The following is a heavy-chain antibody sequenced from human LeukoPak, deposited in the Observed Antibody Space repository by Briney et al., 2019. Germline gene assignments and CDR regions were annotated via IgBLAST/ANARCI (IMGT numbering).Heavy chain of an antibody. V-gene: IGHV4-39*07. CDR3: ARGPRLVVVVAATLPEDYYYMDV. CDR2: IYYSGST. Sequence: SETMSLTCTVSGGSISSSSYYWDWIRQSPGKGLEWIGYIYYSGSTYYNPSLKSRVTISVDTSRNQFSLKLSSVTAADTAVYYCARGPRLVVVVAATLPEDYYYMDVWGKGTTVTVSS. J-gene: IGHJ6*03. D-gene: IGHD2-15*01. CDR1: GGSISSSSYY.